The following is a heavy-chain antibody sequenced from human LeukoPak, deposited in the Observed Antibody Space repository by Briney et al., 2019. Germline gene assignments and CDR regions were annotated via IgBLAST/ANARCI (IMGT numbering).Heavy chain of an antibody. Sequence: GGSLRLSCAASGFTFSSYAMSWVRQAPGKGLEWVSAISGSGGSTYYADSVKGRFTISRDNSKNTLYLQMNSLRAEDTAVYYCAKDKGRTTVRGSFDYWGQGTLVTVSS. CDR3: AKDKGRTTVRGSFDY. CDR1: GFTFSSYA. D-gene: IGHD3-10*01. J-gene: IGHJ4*02. CDR2: ISGSGGST. V-gene: IGHV3-23*01.